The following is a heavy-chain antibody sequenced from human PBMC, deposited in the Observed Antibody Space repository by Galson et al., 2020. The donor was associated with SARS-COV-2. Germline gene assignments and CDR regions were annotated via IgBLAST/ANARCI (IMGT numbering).Heavy chain of an antibody. CDR3: ARSLPVGARCSSTSCPTGWFDP. J-gene: IGHJ5*02. CDR1: GGSFSGYY. CDR2: INHSGST. Sequence: SETLSLTCAVYGGSFSGYYWSWIRQPPGKGLEWIGEINHSGSTNYNPSLKSRVTISVDTSKNQFSLKLSSVTGADTAVYYCARSLPVGARCSSTSCPTGWFDPWGQGTLVTVSS. D-gene: IGHD2-2*01. V-gene: IGHV4-34*01.